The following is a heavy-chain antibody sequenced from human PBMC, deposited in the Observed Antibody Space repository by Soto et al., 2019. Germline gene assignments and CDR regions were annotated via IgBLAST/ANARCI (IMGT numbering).Heavy chain of an antibody. J-gene: IGHJ2*01. V-gene: IGHV4-31*03. D-gene: IGHD3-22*01. CDR3: ASNTPRLQYYYDSSGYQNWYFDL. CDR2: IYYSGST. CDR1: GGSISSGGYY. Sequence: SETLSLTCTVSGGSISSGGYYWSWIRQHPGKGLEWIGYIYYSGSTYYNPSLKSRVTISVDTSKNQFSLKLSSVTAADTAVYYCASNTPRLQYYYDSSGYQNWYFDLWGRGTLVTVSS.